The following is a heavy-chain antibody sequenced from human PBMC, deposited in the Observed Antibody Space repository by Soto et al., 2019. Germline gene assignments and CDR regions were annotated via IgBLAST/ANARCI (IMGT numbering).Heavy chain of an antibody. D-gene: IGHD3-10*01. CDR2: IKEDGTEK. CDR1: GITTSTYW. V-gene: IGHV3-7*03. Sequence: PVGSLRLSCAASGITTSTYWMGWFRQAPGRGLEWVATIKEDGTEKYYMDSLKGRFTISRDNAINSLYLQMSSLRAEDTAVYFCVTGAHADYWGQGTLVTVSS. J-gene: IGHJ4*02. CDR3: VTGAHADY.